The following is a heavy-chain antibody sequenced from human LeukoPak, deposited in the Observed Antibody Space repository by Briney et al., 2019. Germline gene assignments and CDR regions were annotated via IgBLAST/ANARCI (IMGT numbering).Heavy chain of an antibody. Sequence: SETLSLTCAVSGXSITTTNWWSWVRQPPGKGLEWIGEVHLSGATNYNLSLESRVSMSIDKSKNHLSLEVTSVTAADTAIYYCTRESGAFSPFGFWGQGTLVTVSS. CDR1: GXSITTTNW. V-gene: IGHV4-4*02. CDR3: TRESGAFSPFGF. J-gene: IGHJ4*02. CDR2: VHLSGAT. D-gene: IGHD1-26*01.